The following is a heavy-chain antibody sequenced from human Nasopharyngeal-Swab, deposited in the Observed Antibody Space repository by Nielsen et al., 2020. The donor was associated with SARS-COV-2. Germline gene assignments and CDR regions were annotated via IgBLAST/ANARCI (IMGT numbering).Heavy chain of an antibody. J-gene: IGHJ6*02. CDR1: GYTFTSYY. CDR3: ARVLPFRITGTSGMDV. V-gene: IGHV1-46*01. Sequence: ASVKVSCKASGYTFTSYYLRWVRQAPGQGLEWMGIIDHTDGSTSYAQKFEGRVTMTRVTSTSTVYMELNSLRSEDTAVYYCARVLPFRITGTSGMDVWGQGTTVTVSS. D-gene: IGHD1-7*01. CDR2: IDHTDGST.